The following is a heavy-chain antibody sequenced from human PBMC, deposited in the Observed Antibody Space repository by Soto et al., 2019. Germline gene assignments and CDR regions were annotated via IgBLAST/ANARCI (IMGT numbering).Heavy chain of an antibody. Sequence: GGSLRLSCAASGYTFSTYAMSWVRQTPGRGLEWVSGISGSGSSTFYAGSVKGRFTISRDNSMNTLYLQMNSLRADDTAVYYCALRKAGSYFDYWGQGTLVTVSS. V-gene: IGHV3-23*01. CDR2: ISGSGSST. J-gene: IGHJ4*02. CDR3: ALRKAGSYFDY. D-gene: IGHD1-26*01. CDR1: GYTFSTYA.